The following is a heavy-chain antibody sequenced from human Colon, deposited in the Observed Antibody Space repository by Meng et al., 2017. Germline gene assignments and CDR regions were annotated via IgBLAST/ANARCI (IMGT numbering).Heavy chain of an antibody. D-gene: IGHD4-17*01. V-gene: IGHV4-30-4*01. J-gene: IGHJ5*02. CDR1: GGSISSGDYY. CDR3: ARDRKHYGERGWFDP. Sequence: QVNLQESGPGLVQPSQTLSLTCTVSGGSISSGDYYWSWIRQPPGKGLEWIGYIYYSGSTYSNASLKSRVTISIDRSKNQFSLKLSSVTAADTAVYYCARDRKHYGERGWFDPWGQGTLVTVSS. CDR2: IYYSGST.